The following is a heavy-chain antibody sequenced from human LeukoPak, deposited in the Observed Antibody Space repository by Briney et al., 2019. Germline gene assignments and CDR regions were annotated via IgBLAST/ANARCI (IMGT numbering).Heavy chain of an antibody. CDR2: ITSSGTYT. V-gene: IGHV3-21*01. Sequence: PGGSLRLSCTASGFTFGDYAMSWVRQAPGKAMEWVSSITSSGTYTFYADSVKGRFTISRDNAKNSLYLQMDSLGPEDTAVYYCARDPYSGNYGTYYYYYMDVWGKGTTVTISS. CDR1: GFTFGDYA. CDR3: ARDPYSGNYGTYYYYYMDV. D-gene: IGHD1-26*01. J-gene: IGHJ6*03.